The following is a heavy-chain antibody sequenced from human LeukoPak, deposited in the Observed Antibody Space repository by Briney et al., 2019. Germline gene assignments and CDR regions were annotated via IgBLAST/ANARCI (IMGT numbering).Heavy chain of an antibody. CDR3: ARRIFGGSFDY. Sequence: SETLSLTCTVSGGSISSSSYYWGWIRQPPGKGLEWIASIYYSGSTYYNPSLKSRVTISVDTSKNQFSLKLSSVTAADTAVYYCARRIFGGSFDYWGQGTLVTVSS. D-gene: IGHD3-3*02. CDR2: IYYSGST. J-gene: IGHJ4*02. V-gene: IGHV4-39*01. CDR1: GGSISSSSYY.